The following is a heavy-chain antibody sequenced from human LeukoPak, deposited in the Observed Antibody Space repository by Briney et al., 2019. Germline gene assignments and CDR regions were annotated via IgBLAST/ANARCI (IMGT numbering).Heavy chain of an antibody. Sequence: SETLSLTCTVSGYSISSGYFWGWIRQPPGKGLEWIGTIYHGGSTYYSPSLKSRVTISVDTSKNQFSLKLSSVTAADTAVYYCARTPYGGNSAPDYWGQGTLVTVSS. CDR2: IYHGGST. CDR3: ARTPYGGNSAPDY. V-gene: IGHV4-38-2*02. J-gene: IGHJ4*02. D-gene: IGHD4-23*01. CDR1: GYSISSGYF.